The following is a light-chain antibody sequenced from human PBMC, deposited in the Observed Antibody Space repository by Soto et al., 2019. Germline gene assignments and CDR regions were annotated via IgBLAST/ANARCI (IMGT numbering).Light chain of an antibody. V-gene: IGLV2-14*01. CDR1: SSDVGGYKY. Sequence: QSVLTQPASVSGSPGQSITISCTGTSSDVGGYKYVSWYQQHPGKAPKLMIYEVINRPSGVSNRFSGSKFGNTASLTISGLQAEDEADYYCSSYTSSSTLVFGGGTKVTVL. J-gene: IGLJ3*02. CDR3: SSYTSSSTLV. CDR2: EVI.